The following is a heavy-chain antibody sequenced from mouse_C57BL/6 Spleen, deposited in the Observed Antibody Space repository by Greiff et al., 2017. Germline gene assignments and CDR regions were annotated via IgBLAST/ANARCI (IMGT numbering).Heavy chain of an antibody. Sequence: QVQLKESGPELVKPGASVKISCKASGYAFSSSWMNWVKQRPGKGLEWIGRIYPGDGDTNYNGKFKGKATLTADKSSSTAYMQLSSLTSEDSAVXFCAREEDYYGSSYFFDYWGQGTTLTVSS. D-gene: IGHD1-1*01. CDR1: GYAFSSSW. CDR2: IYPGDGDT. V-gene: IGHV1-82*01. J-gene: IGHJ2*01. CDR3: AREEDYYGSSYFFDY.